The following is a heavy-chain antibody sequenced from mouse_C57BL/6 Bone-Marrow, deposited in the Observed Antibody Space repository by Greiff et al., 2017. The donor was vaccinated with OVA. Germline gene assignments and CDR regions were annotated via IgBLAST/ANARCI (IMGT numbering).Heavy chain of an antibody. Sequence: EVKVVESGGGLVQPGGSLSLSCAASGFTFTDYYMSWVRQPPGKALEWLGFIRNKANGYTTEYSASVKGRFTISRDNSQSILYLQMNALRAEDSATYYCARLYYDDWYFDVWGTGTTVTVSS. CDR1: GFTFTDYY. CDR2: IRNKANGYTT. V-gene: IGHV7-3*01. CDR3: ARLYYDDWYFDV. D-gene: IGHD2-4*01. J-gene: IGHJ1*03.